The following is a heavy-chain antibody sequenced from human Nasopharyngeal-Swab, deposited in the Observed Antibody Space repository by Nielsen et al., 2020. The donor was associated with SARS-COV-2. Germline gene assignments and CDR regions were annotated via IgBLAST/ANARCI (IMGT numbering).Heavy chain of an antibody. CDR3: ATTPAYSGSYEAGPATNGEFDY. Sequence: ASVKVSCKVPGYTLTELSMHWVRQAPGKGLEWMGGFDPEDGETIYAQKFQGRVTMTEDTSTDTAYMELSSLRSEDTAVYYRATTPAYSGSYEAGPATNGEFDYWGQGTLVTVSS. J-gene: IGHJ4*02. CDR1: GYTLTELS. D-gene: IGHD1-26*01. CDR2: FDPEDGET. V-gene: IGHV1-24*01.